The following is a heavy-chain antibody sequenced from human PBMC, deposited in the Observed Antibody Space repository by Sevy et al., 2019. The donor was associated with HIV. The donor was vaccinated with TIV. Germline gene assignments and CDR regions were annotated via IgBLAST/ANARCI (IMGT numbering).Heavy chain of an antibody. J-gene: IGHJ4*02. Sequence: SETLSLTCAVSGYSISSDYYWGWVRQPPGKGLEWIGSIYHSGYSYYNPSLKSRVTISVDTSKNQFSLKLSSVTAADTAVYYCARAIGTQVAGLYYFDYWGQGTLVTVSS. CDR3: ARAIGTQVAGLYYFDY. V-gene: IGHV4-38-2*01. CDR2: IYHSGYS. D-gene: IGHD6-19*01. CDR1: GYSISSDYY.